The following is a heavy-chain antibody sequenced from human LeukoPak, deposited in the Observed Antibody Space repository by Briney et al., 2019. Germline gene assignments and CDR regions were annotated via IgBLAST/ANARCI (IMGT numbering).Heavy chain of an antibody. CDR1: GHTYTSYG. CDR3: ARRLGNYSKDAFGI. D-gene: IGHD1-7*01. CDR2: ISASNGNT. V-gene: IGHV1-18*01. Sequence: GASVKVSCKASGHTYTSYGIAWVRQAPGQGLEWMGWISASNGNTNYAQKLQGRVTMTTDTSTSTAYMELRSLRSDDTAVYYCARRLGNYSKDAFGIWGQGTMVTVSS. J-gene: IGHJ3*02.